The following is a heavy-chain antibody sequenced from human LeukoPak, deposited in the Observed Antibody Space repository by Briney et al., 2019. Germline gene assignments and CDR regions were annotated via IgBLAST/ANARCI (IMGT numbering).Heavy chain of an antibody. CDR1: GGTFISYA. Sequence: ASVKVSCKASGGTFISYAISWVRQAPGQGLEWMGGIIPIFGTANYAQKFQGRVTITADKSTSTAYMELSSLRSEDTAVYYCASPDIPYSRSSSHFDYWGQGTLVTVSS. V-gene: IGHV1-69*06. J-gene: IGHJ4*02. D-gene: IGHD6-6*01. CDR2: IIPIFGTA. CDR3: ASPDIPYSRSSSHFDY.